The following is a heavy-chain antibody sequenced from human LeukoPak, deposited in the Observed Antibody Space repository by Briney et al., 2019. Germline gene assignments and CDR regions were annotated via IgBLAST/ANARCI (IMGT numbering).Heavy chain of an antibody. CDR3: ARLPEPGIAAAGAFDY. CDR1: GGSISSYY. V-gene: IGHV4-59*08. CDR2: IYDRGST. J-gene: IGHJ4*02. Sequence: SETLSLTCTVSGGSISSYYWSWIRQPPGKGLEWIGNIYDRGSTKYNPSLKSRVTISVDTSKNQFSLKLTSVTAADTAVYYCARLPEPGIAAAGAFDYWGQGTLVTVSS. D-gene: IGHD6-13*01.